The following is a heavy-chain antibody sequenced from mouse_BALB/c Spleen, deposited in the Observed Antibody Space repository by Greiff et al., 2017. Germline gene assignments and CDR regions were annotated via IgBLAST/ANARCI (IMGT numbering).Heavy chain of an antibody. V-gene: IGHV5-4*02. CDR3: ARTGDAMDY. Sequence: EVKLMESGGGLVKPGGSLKLSCAASGFTFSDYYMYWVRQTPEKRLEWVATISDGGSYTYYPDSVKGRFTISRDNAKNNLYLQMSSLKSEDTAMYYCARTGDAMDYWGQGTSVTVSS. CDR1: GFTFSDYY. J-gene: IGHJ4*01. CDR2: ISDGGSYT.